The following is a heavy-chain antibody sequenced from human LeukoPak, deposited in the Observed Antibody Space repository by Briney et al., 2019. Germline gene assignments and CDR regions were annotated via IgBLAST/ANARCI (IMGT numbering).Heavy chain of an antibody. V-gene: IGHV3-30-3*01. D-gene: IGHD4-17*01. CDR2: ITSDGTNE. J-gene: IGHJ4*02. CDR3: ARVRDYPDY. Sequence: GGSLRLSCAASGFTFRAYIMHWVRQAPGKGLEWVAVITSDGTNEYYADSVKGRFTISRDNAKNSLYLQMNSLRVEDTAVYYCARVRDYPDYWGQGTLVAVSS. CDR1: GFTFRAYI.